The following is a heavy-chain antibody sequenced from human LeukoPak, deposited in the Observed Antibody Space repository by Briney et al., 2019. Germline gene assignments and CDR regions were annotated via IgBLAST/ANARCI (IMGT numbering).Heavy chain of an antibody. J-gene: IGHJ4*02. V-gene: IGHV4-39*07. CDR2: IYYSGST. Sequence: SETLSLTCTVSGGSISSSSYYWGWIRQPPGKGLEWIGSIYYSGSTYYNPSLKSRVTISVDTSKNQFSLKLSSVTAADTAVYYCARGPMGPHDYWGQGTLVTVSS. CDR1: GGSISSSSYY. CDR3: ARGPMGPHDY.